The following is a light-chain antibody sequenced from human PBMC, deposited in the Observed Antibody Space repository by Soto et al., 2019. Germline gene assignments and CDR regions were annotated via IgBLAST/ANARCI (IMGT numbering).Light chain of an antibody. J-gene: IGLJ2*01. CDR2: DVS. CDR3: SSYTSSSLVV. Sequence: QSVLTQPASVSGSPGQSITISCTGTSSDVGGYNYVSWHQQHPGKAPKLMIYDVSNRPSGVSNRFSGSKSGNTASLTISGLQAEDEADYYCSSYTSSSLVVFGGGTKLTVL. CDR1: SSDVGGYNY. V-gene: IGLV2-14*01.